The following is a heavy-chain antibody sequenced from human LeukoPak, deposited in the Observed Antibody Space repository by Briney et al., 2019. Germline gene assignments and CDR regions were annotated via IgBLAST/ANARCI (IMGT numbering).Heavy chain of an antibody. J-gene: IGHJ4*02. V-gene: IGHV3-21*01. Sequence: AGGSLRLACAASGFTFSSYSMNWVRQAPGKGLEWVSSISSSSSYIYYADSVKGRFTISRDNAKNSLYLQMNSLRAEDTAVYYCARAFYCSGSYYLAPVDYWGQGTLVTVSS. D-gene: IGHD3-10*01. CDR3: ARAFYCSGSYYLAPVDY. CDR1: GFTFSSYS. CDR2: ISSSSSYI.